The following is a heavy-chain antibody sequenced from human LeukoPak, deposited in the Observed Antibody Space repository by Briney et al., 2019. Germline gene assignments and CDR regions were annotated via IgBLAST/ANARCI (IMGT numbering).Heavy chain of an antibody. V-gene: IGHV3-30*02. CDR3: ANGPHYNILTGYYKVRSHLDY. D-gene: IGHD3-9*01. CDR2: IRYDGSIK. J-gene: IGHJ4*02. CDR1: GFIFSNYG. Sequence: GGSLRLSCAASGFIFSNYGMHWVRQAPGKGLEWVSFIRYDGSIKHYADTVKGRFTISRDNSKNALYLQMNSLRTEDTAVYYCANGPHYNILTGYYKVRSHLDYWGQGTLVTVSS.